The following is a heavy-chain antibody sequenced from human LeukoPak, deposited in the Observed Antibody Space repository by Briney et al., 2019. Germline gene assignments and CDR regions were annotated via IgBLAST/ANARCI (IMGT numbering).Heavy chain of an antibody. J-gene: IGHJ4*02. V-gene: IGHV4-4*09. Sequence: SETLSLTCTVSGDSISSYYWSWIRQPPGKGLEWIGYIYTSGGTNYIPSLKGRVTISIDTSKNQFSLKLSSVTAADSAVYYCTRLTRLSTSPDRYYLDYWGQGTLVTVSS. CDR2: IYTSGGT. CDR1: GDSISSYY. CDR3: TRLTRLSTSPDRYYLDY. D-gene: IGHD6-6*01.